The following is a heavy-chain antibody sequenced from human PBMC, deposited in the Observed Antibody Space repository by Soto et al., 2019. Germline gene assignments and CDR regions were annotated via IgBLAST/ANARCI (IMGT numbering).Heavy chain of an antibody. D-gene: IGHD5-18*01. V-gene: IGHV1-69*01. Sequence: QVQLVQSGAEVMKPGSSVTVSCKTSGGTFSKDAINWVRQAPGQGLEWMGLLIPVFGSPIYAQKFQGRIRINADESTSTAFMDLSSLRSKDTAVYYCTRVLGYTFEPGKTRYYAMDVWGQGTTVSVSS. J-gene: IGHJ6*02. CDR3: TRVLGYTFEPGKTRYYAMDV. CDR1: GGTFSKDA. CDR2: LIPVFGSP.